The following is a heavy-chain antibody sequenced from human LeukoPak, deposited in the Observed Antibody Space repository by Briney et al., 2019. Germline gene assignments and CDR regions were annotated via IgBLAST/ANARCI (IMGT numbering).Heavy chain of an antibody. CDR1: GFTFSSYG. J-gene: IGHJ6*03. CDR2: IRYDGSNK. D-gene: IGHD5-24*01. V-gene: IGHV3-30*02. CDR3: AKDPARDYYYYYMDV. Sequence: GGSLRLXCAASGFTFSSYGMHWVRQAPGKGLEWVAFIRYDGSNKYYADSVKGRFTISRDNSKNTLYLQMNSLRAEDTAVYYCAKDPARDYYYYYMDVWGKGTTVTVSS.